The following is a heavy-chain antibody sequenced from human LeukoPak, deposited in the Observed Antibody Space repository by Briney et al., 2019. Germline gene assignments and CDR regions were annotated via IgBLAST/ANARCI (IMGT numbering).Heavy chain of an antibody. J-gene: IGHJ4*02. Sequence: SETLSLTCTVSGCSISSSSSYWGWIRQPPGKGLEWIGAVYYCGSTYYNPSLKSRVTISVDTSKNQFSLKLSSVTAADTAVYHCATPDCSSGSCSTFAYWGQGTLVTVSS. CDR3: ATPDCSSGSCSTFAY. CDR1: GCSISSSSSY. V-gene: IGHV4-39*01. CDR2: VYYCGST. D-gene: IGHD2-15*01.